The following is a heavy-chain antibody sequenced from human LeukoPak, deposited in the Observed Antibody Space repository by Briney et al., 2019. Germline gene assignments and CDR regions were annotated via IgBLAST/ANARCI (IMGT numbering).Heavy chain of an antibody. Sequence: GGSLRLSCAASGFTFSSYGMSWVRQAPGKGLEWVSAISGSGGSTYYADSVKGRFTISRDNSKNTLYLQMNSLRAEDTAAYYCASRDYGDYHYYYYMDVWGKGTMVTVSS. V-gene: IGHV3-23*01. J-gene: IGHJ6*03. D-gene: IGHD4-17*01. CDR2: ISGSGGST. CDR1: GFTFSSYG. CDR3: ASRDYGDYHYYYYMDV.